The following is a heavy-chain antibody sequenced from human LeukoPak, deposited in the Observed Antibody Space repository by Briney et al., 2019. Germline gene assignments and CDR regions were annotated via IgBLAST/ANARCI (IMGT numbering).Heavy chain of an antibody. Sequence: SVKVSCKASGYTFTGYYMHWVRQAPGQGLEWMGGIIPIFGTANYAQKFQGRVTITADESTSTAYMELSSLRSEDTAVYYCAREIGRYGDLPGWFDPWGQGTLVTVSS. J-gene: IGHJ5*02. CDR2: IIPIFGTA. CDR1: GYTFTGYY. CDR3: AREIGRYGDLPGWFDP. V-gene: IGHV1-69*13. D-gene: IGHD4-17*01.